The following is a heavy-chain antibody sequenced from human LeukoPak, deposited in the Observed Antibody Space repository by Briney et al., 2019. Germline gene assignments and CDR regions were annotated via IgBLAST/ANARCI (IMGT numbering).Heavy chain of an antibody. CDR3: ARAYSGSYSPDY. D-gene: IGHD1-26*01. Sequence: NPSETLSLTCAVYGGSFSGYYWSWIRQPPGKGLEWIGEINHSGSTNYDPSLKSQVTISVDTSKNQFSLKLSSVTAADTAVYYCARAYSGSYSPDYWGQGTLVTVSS. CDR2: INHSGST. V-gene: IGHV4-34*01. J-gene: IGHJ4*02. CDR1: GGSFSGYY.